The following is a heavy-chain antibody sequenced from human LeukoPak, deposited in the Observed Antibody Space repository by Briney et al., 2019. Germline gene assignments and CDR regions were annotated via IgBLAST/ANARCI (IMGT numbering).Heavy chain of an antibody. D-gene: IGHD3-22*01. CDR2: IIPIFGTA. J-gene: IGHJ4*02. V-gene: IGHV1-69*01. CDR3: ARDYDSIGYESYFDY. Sequence: SVKVSCKASGGTFSSYAISWVRQAPGQGLEWMGGIIPIFGTANYAQKFRGRVTITADESTSTAYMELSSLRSEDTAVYYFARDYDSIGYESYFDYWGQGTLVTVSS. CDR1: GGTFSSYA.